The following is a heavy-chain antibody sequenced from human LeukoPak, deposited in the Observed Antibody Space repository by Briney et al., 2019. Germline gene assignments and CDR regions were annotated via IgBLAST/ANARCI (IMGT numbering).Heavy chain of an antibody. V-gene: IGHV4-34*01. Sequence: SETLSLTCAVYGGSFSGYYWSWIRQPPGKGLDWIGEINHSGSTNYNPSLNSGVTISVDTSKNQFSLKLSSVTAADTAVYYCARGRRITMIVVVTRYAFDIWGQGTMVTVSS. D-gene: IGHD3-22*01. J-gene: IGHJ3*02. CDR2: INHSGST. CDR3: ARGRRITMIVVVTRYAFDI. CDR1: GGSFSGYY.